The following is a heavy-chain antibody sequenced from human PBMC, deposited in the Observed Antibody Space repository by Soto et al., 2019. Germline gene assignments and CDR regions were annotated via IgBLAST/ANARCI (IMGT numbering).Heavy chain of an antibody. CDR2: ISGSGGST. CDR3: AKSAIFGVVIPPNWFDP. D-gene: IGHD3-3*01. CDR1: GFTFSSYA. Sequence: GSLRLSCAASGFTFSSYAMSWVRQAPGKGLEWVSAISGSGGSTYYPDSVKGRFTISRDNSKNTLYLQMNSLRAEDTAVYYCAKSAIFGVVIPPNWFDPWGQGTLVTVSS. J-gene: IGHJ5*02. V-gene: IGHV3-23*01.